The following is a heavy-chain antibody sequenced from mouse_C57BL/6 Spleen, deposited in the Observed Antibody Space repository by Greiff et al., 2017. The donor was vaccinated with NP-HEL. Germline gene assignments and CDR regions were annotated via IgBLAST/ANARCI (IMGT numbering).Heavy chain of an antibody. Sequence: QVQLQQPGAELVKPGASVKLSCKASGYTFTSYWMQWVKQRPGQGLEWIGEIDPSDSYTNYNQKFKGKATLTVDTSSITAYMQLSSLTSEDSAVYYCAMGDYGSFSYFDYWGQGTPRTVSS. D-gene: IGHD1-1*01. CDR3: AMGDYGSFSYFDY. V-gene: IGHV1-50*01. J-gene: IGHJ2*01. CDR2: IDPSDSYT. CDR1: GYTFTSYW.